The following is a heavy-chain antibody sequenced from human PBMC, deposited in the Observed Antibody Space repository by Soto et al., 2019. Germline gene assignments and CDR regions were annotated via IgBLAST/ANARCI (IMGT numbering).Heavy chain of an antibody. CDR3: ARALGDYGDC. Sequence: GGSLRLSCAASGFTFSSYAMHWVRQAPGKGLEWVAVISYDGSNKYYADSVKGRFTISRDNSKNTLYLQMNSLRVEDTAVYYCARALGDYGDCWGQGTLVTVSS. D-gene: IGHD4-17*01. J-gene: IGHJ4*02. V-gene: IGHV3-30-3*01. CDR2: ISYDGSNK. CDR1: GFTFSSYA.